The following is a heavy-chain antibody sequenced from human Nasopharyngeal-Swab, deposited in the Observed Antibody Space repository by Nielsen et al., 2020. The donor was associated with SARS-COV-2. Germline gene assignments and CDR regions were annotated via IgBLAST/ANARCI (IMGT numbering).Heavy chain of an antibody. Sequence: GESLKISCAASGFTFSGSAMHWVRQASGKGLEWVGRIRSKANSYATAYAASVKGRFTISRDDSKNTAYLQMNSLKTEDTAVYYCARALHQYNWNYLYYWGQGTLVTVSS. D-gene: IGHD1-7*01. CDR2: IRSKANSYAT. CDR1: GFTFSGSA. CDR3: ARALHQYNWNYLYY. V-gene: IGHV3-73*01. J-gene: IGHJ4*02.